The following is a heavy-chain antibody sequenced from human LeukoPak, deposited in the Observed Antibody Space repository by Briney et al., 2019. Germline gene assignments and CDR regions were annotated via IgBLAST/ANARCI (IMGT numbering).Heavy chain of an antibody. CDR2: INHSGST. D-gene: IGHD2-21*02. CDR1: GGSISSYY. CDR3: ARGPHPYCGGDCYHY. V-gene: IGHV4-34*01. J-gene: IGHJ4*02. Sequence: PSETLSLTCIVSGGSISSYYWSWIRQPPGKGLEWIGEINHSGSTNYNPSLKSRVTISVDTSKNQFSLKLSSVTAADTAVYYCARGPHPYCGGDCYHYWGQGTLVTVSS.